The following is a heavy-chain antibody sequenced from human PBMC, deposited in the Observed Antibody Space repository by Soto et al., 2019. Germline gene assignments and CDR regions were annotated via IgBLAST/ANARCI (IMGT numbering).Heavy chain of an antibody. CDR2: INSDGSST. CDR1: GFTFSSYW. D-gene: IGHD5-18*01. J-gene: IGHJ6*02. Sequence: VSRRLSCAASGFTFSSYWMHWVRQVPGKGLVWVSRINSDGSSTSYADSVKGRFTISRDNAKNTLYLQMNSLRAEDTAVYYCARGGYSYGPPYYYYGMDVWGQETTVTVYS. CDR3: ARGGYSYGPPYYYYGMDV. V-gene: IGHV3-74*01.